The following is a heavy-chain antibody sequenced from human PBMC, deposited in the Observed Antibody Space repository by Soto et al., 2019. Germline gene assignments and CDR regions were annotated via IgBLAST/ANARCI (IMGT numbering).Heavy chain of an antibody. CDR1: GYTFTGYY. Sequence: QVPLVQSGAEVKKPGASVKVSCKASGYTFTGYYMHWVRQAPGQGLEWMGWINPNSGGTNYAQKFQGRVTMTRDTSLSTAYMELSRLRSDDTAVYYCARDIAAAANPFEDWFDPWGQGTLVTVAS. J-gene: IGHJ5*02. CDR2: INPNSGGT. CDR3: ARDIAAAANPFEDWFDP. D-gene: IGHD6-13*01. V-gene: IGHV1-2*02.